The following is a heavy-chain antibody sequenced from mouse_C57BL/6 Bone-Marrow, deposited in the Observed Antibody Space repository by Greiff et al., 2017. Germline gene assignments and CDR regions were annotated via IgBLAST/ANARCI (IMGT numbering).Heavy chain of an antibody. CDR3: ARRGGNYDYLDY. CDR1: GYTFTSYW. D-gene: IGHD2-1*01. V-gene: IGHV1-64*01. J-gene: IGHJ2*01. Sequence: QVQLQQPGAELVKPGASVKLSCKASGYTFTSYWMHWVKQRPGQGLEWIGMIHPNSGSTNYNEKFKSKATLTVDKSSSTAYMQLSSLTSEDSAVYYCARRGGNYDYLDYWGQGTTLTVSS. CDR2: IHPNSGST.